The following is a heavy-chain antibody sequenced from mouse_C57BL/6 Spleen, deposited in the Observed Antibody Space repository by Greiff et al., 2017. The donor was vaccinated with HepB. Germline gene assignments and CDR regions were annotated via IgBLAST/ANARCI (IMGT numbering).Heavy chain of an antibody. CDR2: IWRGGST. V-gene: IGHV2-5*01. Sequence: VQLQQSGPGLVQPSQSLSITCTVSGFSLTSYGVHWVRQSPGKGLEWLGVIWRGGSTDYNAAFMSRLSITKDNSKSQVFFKMNSLQADDTAIYYCAKKPYYSNSPDAMDYWGQGTSVTVSS. CDR3: AKKPYYSNSPDAMDY. J-gene: IGHJ4*01. D-gene: IGHD2-5*01. CDR1: GFSLTSYG.